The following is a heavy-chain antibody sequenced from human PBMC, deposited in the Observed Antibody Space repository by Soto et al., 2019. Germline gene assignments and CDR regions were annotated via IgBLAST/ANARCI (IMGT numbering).Heavy chain of an antibody. D-gene: IGHD2-15*01. CDR2: ISHDGSDK. CDR1: GFPFSSYT. Sequence: PGGSLSLSCAASGFPFSSYTMHWVRQTPGKGLERVAVISHDGSDKYYADSVKGRFTISRDNSKNTLYLQMNSLRAEDTAVYYCAKDEYCSGGTCPGNWFDPWGQGTLVTVSS. J-gene: IGHJ5*02. CDR3: AKDEYCSGGTCPGNWFDP. V-gene: IGHV3-30*04.